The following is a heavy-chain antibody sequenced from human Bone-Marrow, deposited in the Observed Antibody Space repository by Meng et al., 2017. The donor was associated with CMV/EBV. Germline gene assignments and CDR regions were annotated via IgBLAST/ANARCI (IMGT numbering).Heavy chain of an antibody. J-gene: IGHJ3*02. Sequence: ASVKVSCKASGYTFTSYDINWVRQATGQGLEWTGWMNPNSGNTGYAQKFQGRVTMTRNTSISTAYMELSSLRSEDTAVYYCARGNSNDWAGAMNGFVIWAQGSMVTVSS. CDR3: ARGNSNDWAGAMNGFVI. V-gene: IGHV1-8*01. CDR2: MNPNSGNT. CDR1: GYTFTSYD. D-gene: IGHD3-9*01.